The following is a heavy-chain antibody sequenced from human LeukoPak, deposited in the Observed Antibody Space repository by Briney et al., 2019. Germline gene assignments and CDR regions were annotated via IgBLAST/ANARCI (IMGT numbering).Heavy chain of an antibody. J-gene: IGHJ6*03. CDR1: GGTFSRYA. V-gene: IGHV1-69*06. D-gene: IGHD3-3*01. Sequence: ASVKVSCKASGGTFSRYAISWVRQAPGQGLEWMGGIIPMFGTANYAQKFQGRVTITADKSTTTAYMELRSLRSEDTAVYYCARGADWQVLEYYYYYMDVWGKGTTVTASS. CDR2: IIPMFGTA. CDR3: ARGADWQVLEYYYYYMDV.